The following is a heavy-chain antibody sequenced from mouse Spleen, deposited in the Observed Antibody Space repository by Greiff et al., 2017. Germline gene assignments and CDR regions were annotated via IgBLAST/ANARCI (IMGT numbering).Heavy chain of an antibody. D-gene: IGHD2-4*01. CDR3: AILYDYGAWFAY. J-gene: IGHJ3*01. CDR2: IYPGSGNT. Sequence: QVQLKESGAELVRPGASVKLSCKASGYTFTDYYINWVKQRPGQGLEWIARIYPGSGNTYYNEKFKGKATLTAEKSSSTAYMQLSSLTSEDSAVYFCAILYDYGAWFAYWGQGTLVTVSA. CDR1: GYTFTDYY. V-gene: IGHV1-76*01.